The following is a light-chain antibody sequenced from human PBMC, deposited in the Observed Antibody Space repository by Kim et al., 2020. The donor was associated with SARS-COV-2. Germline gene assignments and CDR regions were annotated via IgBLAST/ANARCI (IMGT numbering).Light chain of an antibody. V-gene: IGKV3-15*01. CDR1: QSVSSN. CDR3: QQYNNWPYT. CDR2: GAS. J-gene: IGKJ2*01. Sequence: EIVMTQSPATLSVSPGERATLPCRASQSVSSNLAWYQKKPGQAPRLLIYGASTRATGIPARFSGSGSGTEFTLTISSLQSEDFAVYYCQQYNNWPYTFGQGTKLDI.